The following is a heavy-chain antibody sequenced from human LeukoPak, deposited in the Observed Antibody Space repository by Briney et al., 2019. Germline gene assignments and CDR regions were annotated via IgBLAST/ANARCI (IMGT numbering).Heavy chain of an antibody. CDR3: ARDRLRWPKIDY. CDR2: IYYSGST. D-gene: IGHD4-23*01. J-gene: IGHJ4*02. Sequence: SETLSLTCTVSGGSISRSYWAWIRQPPGKGLEWIGHIYYSGSTKYNPSLKSRVTISVDTSKNQFSLKLNSVTAADTAVYYCARDRLRWPKIDYWGQGTLVTVSS. CDR1: GGSISRSY. V-gene: IGHV4-59*12.